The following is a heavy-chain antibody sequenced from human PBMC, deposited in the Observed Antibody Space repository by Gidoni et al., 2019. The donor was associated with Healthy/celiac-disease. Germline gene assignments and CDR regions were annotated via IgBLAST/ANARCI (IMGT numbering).Heavy chain of an antibody. CDR2: SGGSSSYI. Sequence: EVQLVESGGGLVKPGGSLRLSCAASGFPFSSYSMHWVRRAPGKGLEWCSSSGGSSSYIHYADSVKGRLTISRENAKNSLYLQMNSLRAKDTAVYYCARDGVGVVPAAIGSYYYYYGMDVWGQGTTVTVSS. CDR1: GFPFSSYS. J-gene: IGHJ6*02. CDR3: ARDGVGVVPAAIGSYYYYYGMDV. V-gene: IGHV3-21*01. D-gene: IGHD2-2*01.